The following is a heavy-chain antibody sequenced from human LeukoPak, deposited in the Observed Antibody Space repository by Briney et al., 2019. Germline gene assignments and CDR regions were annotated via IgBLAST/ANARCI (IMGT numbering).Heavy chain of an antibody. V-gene: IGHV3-49*04. CDR2: ITSQPYGGTT. CDR3: TRNARGCSSTSCYAGRFDP. D-gene: IGHD2-2*01. J-gene: IGHJ5*02. Sequence: GRSLRLSCTASGFTFGAYAMSWVRQAPGKGLEWVGFITSQPYGGTTEYAASVRGRFTISRDDSKSIAYLQMNSLKTEDTAVYYCTRNARGCSSTSCYAGRFDPWGQGTQVTVSS. CDR1: GFTFGAYA.